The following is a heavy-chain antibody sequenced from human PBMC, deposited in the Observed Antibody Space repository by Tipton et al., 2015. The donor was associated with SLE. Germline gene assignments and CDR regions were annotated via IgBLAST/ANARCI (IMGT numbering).Heavy chain of an antibody. CDR1: GFTFSSYA. V-gene: IGHV3-64*04. J-gene: IGHJ6*03. Sequence: SLRLSCSASGFTFSSYAMHWVRQAPGKGLEYVSAISSNGGSTYYADSVKGRFTISRDNAKNSLYLQMNSLRAEDTAVYYCARWGSGYDQLYYYYMDVWGKGTTVTVSS. CDR2: ISSNGGST. D-gene: IGHD5-12*01. CDR3: ARWGSGYDQLYYYYMDV.